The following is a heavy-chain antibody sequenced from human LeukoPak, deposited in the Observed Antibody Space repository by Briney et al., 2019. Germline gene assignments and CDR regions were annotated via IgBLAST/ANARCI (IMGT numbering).Heavy chain of an antibody. D-gene: IGHD3-22*01. J-gene: IGHJ6*03. CDR2: IYYSGST. CDR1: GGSISSYY. Sequence: SETLSLTCTASGGSISSYYWSWIRQPPGKGLEWIGNIYYSGSTNYNPSLKSRVTISADTSKNQFSLKLSSVTAADTAVYYSTRGSIAYYYMDVWGKGTTVTISS. CDR3: TRGSIAYYYMDV. V-gene: IGHV4-59*01.